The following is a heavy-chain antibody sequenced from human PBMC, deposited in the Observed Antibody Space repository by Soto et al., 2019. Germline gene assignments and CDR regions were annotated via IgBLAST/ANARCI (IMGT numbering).Heavy chain of an antibody. Sequence: QVRLQESGPGLVKPSETVSLTCDVSSVSITSSNWWTWVRQPPGTGLEWIGKISHRGTVNYNATLRSRVIISVDQPKNQLSLKLMSVTAADTDVYYCARDYDGFDYWGQGILVTVSS. CDR3: ARDYDGFDY. V-gene: IGHV4-4*02. D-gene: IGHD3-16*01. CDR1: SVSITSSNW. CDR2: ISHRGTV. J-gene: IGHJ4*02.